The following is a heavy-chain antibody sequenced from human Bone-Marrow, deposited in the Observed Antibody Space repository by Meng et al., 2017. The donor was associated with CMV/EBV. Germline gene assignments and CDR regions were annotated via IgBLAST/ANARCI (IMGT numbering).Heavy chain of an antibody. CDR2: INPNSGGT. CDR3: ARDHFSTGPLGLYYYYGMDV. Sequence: ASVKVSCKASGYTFTGYYMHWVRQAPGQGLEWMGWINPNSGGTNYAQKLQGRVTMTTDTSRSTAYMELRSLRSDDTAEYYCARDHFSTGPLGLYYYYGMDVWGQGTTVTVSS. V-gene: IGHV1-2*02. D-gene: IGHD3-3*02. J-gene: IGHJ6*02. CDR1: GYTFTGYY.